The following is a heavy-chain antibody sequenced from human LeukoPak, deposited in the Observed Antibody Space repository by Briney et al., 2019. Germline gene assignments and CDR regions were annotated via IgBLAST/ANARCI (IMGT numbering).Heavy chain of an antibody. CDR1: GFPFINYA. V-gene: IGHV3-7*04. CDR2: IKQDRSEK. J-gene: IGHJ3*02. D-gene: IGHD3-22*01. Sequence: PAGSLRLSCAASGFPFINYAMSWVRQAPGKGLEWVANIKQDRSEKYQVDSVKGRFTISRANAKNSLYLQMNSLRAEETAVYYCAREELLLRQKFAFDIWGQGTMVTVSS. CDR3: AREELLLRQKFAFDI.